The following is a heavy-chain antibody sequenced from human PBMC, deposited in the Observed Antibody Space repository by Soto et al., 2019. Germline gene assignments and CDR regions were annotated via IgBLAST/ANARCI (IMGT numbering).Heavy chain of an antibody. D-gene: IGHD3-22*01. Sequence: QVQLVQSGAEVKKPGASVKVSCKASGYTFTSYYMHWVRQAPGQGLEWMGIINPSGGSTSYAQKFQGRVTMTRDTSTSKVYMELSSLRSEDTAVYYCAREYYYDSSGYYYERDAFDIWGQGTMVTVSS. V-gene: IGHV1-46*01. CDR3: AREYYYDSSGYYYERDAFDI. J-gene: IGHJ3*02. CDR2: INPSGGST. CDR1: GYTFTSYY.